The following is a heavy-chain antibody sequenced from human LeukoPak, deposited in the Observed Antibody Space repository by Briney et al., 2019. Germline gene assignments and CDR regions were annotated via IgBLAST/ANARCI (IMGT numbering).Heavy chain of an antibody. CDR3: ARALAAAGSRAVDY. J-gene: IGHJ4*02. V-gene: IGHV4-34*01. D-gene: IGHD6-13*01. Sequence: SETLSLTCAVYGGSFTTYYGTWIRQPPGKGLEWIGEINHSGSTNYNPSLKSRITISVDTSKNQFSLKLSSVTAADTAVYYCARALAAAGSRAVDYWGQGTLVTVSS. CDR2: INHSGST. CDR1: GGSFTTYY.